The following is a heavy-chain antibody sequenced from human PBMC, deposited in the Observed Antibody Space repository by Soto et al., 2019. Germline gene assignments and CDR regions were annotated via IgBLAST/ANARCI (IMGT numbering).Heavy chain of an antibody. CDR3: ARGHDDYGDYYYGMDV. CDR1: GYTFTSYG. CDR2: ISAYNGNT. Sequence: QVQRVQSGAEVKKPGASVKVSCKASGYTFTSYGISWVRQAPGQGLEWMGWISAYNGNTNYAQKLQGRVTMTEDASTSTAYMELRSLRSDDTAVYYCARGHDDYGDYYYGMDVWGQGTTVTVSS. D-gene: IGHD4-17*01. V-gene: IGHV1-18*01. J-gene: IGHJ6*02.